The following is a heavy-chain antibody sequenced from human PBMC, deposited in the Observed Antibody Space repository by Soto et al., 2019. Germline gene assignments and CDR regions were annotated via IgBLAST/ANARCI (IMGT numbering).Heavy chain of an antibody. J-gene: IGHJ4*02. D-gene: IGHD2-15*01. CDR2: VYYTGDT. CDR3: ARSLNLLYCSGGCSSRWDY. V-gene: IGHV4-59*01. CDR1: GGSISSYS. Sequence: QVQLQESGPGLVKPSETLSLTCTVSGGSISSYSWSWIRQPPGKGLEWIGYVYYTGDTNYNSSLKSRVTIAVDTSKNQVSLNLRSVTAADTAVYYCARSLNLLYCSGGCSSRWDYWGQGTRVTVSS.